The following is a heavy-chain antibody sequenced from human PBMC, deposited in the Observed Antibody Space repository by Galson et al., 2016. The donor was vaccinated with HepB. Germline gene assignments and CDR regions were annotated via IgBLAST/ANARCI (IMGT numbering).Heavy chain of an antibody. CDR1: GFTVSNNF. CDR2: IYSGGGT. D-gene: IGHD1-26*01. V-gene: IGHV3-53*01. J-gene: IGHJ4*02. CDR3: ARGGNYGYT. Sequence: SLRLSCAASGFTVSNNFMRWVRQAPGKGLEWVSLIYSGGGTHYVDSVKGRFIISRDNSKNTLYLQMNSLRVEDTAVYYRARGGNYGYTWGLGTLVTVSS.